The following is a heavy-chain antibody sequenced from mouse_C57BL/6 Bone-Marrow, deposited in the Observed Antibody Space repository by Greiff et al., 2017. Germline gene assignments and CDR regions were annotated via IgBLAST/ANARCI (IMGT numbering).Heavy chain of an antibody. J-gene: IGHJ1*03. CDR2: ILPSIGRT. Sequence: QVQLQQSGSELRRPGSSVKLSCKDFDSEVFPIAYMSWVRQKPGHGFEWIGGILPSIGRTIYGEKFEDKATLDADTLSNTAYLELNSLTSEDSAIYYCARRGWLLQYFDVWGTGTTVTVSS. CDR1: DSEVFPIAY. CDR3: ARRGWLLQYFDV. V-gene: IGHV15-2*01. D-gene: IGHD2-3*01.